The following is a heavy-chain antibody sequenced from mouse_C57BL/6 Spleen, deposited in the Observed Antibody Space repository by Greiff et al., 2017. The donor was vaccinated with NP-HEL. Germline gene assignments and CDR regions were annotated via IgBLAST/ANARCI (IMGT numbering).Heavy chain of an antibody. CDR3: ARDRDGYDAMDD. V-gene: IGHV3-1*01. CDR1: GYSITSGYD. D-gene: IGHD3-1*01. CDR2: ISYSCST. J-gene: IGHJ4*01. Sequence: EVTLQESGPGMVKPSQSLSLICTVTGYSITSGYDWHWIRHFPGNKLEWMGYISYSCSTNYNPSLQSRISITHDTSKNHFFLKLNSVTTEDTATISGARDRDGYDAMDDWGKGTSVTVSS.